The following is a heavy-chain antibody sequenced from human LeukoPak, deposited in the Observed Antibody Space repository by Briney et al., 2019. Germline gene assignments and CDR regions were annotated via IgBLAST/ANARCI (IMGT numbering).Heavy chain of an antibody. CDR2: INHSGST. Sequence: SETLSLTCAVDGRSFSGYYWSWIRQPPGKGLEWIGEINHSGSTTYNPSLKSRSTISVDTSKNQFSLKLSSVTAADTAVYYCARLTVWVGARLYPTIDYWGQGTLVTVSS. J-gene: IGHJ4*02. V-gene: IGHV4-34*01. CDR1: GRSFSGYY. D-gene: IGHD1-26*01. CDR3: ARLTVWVGARLYPTIDY.